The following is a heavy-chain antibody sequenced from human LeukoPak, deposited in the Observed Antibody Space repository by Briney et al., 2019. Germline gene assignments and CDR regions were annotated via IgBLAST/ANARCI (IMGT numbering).Heavy chain of an antibody. V-gene: IGHV4-39*07. CDR1: GGSISSSSYY. J-gene: IGHJ3*02. CDR3: ARGARPDAFDI. CDR2: IYYSGST. Sequence: PSETLSLTCTVSGGSISSSSYYWGWIRQPPGKGLEWIGSIYYSGSTYYNPSLKSRVTISVDTSKNQFSLKLSSVTAADTAVYYCARGARPDAFDIWGQGTMVTVSS. D-gene: IGHD6-6*01.